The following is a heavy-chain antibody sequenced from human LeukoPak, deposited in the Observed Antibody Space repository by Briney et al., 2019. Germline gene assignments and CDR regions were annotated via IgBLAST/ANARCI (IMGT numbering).Heavy chain of an antibody. Sequence: SEILSLTCAAYGGSFSACCWSWIRQPPRAGLEWVGEIIHSGSTKYHPSFKSRVAISVDSSKNQFSLNLRSVTAADTAVYYCARGFSPGLRFDPWGQGTLVTVSS. CDR1: GGSFSACC. J-gene: IGHJ5*02. D-gene: IGHD2/OR15-2a*01. V-gene: IGHV4-34*01. CDR3: ARGFSPGLRFDP. CDR2: IIHSGST.